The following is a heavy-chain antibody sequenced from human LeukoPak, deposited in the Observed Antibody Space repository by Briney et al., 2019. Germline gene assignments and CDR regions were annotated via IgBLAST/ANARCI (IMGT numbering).Heavy chain of an antibody. CDR1: GFTFSSDS. V-gene: IGHV3-21*01. J-gene: IGHJ4*02. CDR2: ISSSSSYI. D-gene: IGHD3-3*01. Sequence: GVSLRLSCAASGFTFSSDSMNWVRQAPGKGLEWVSSISSSSSYIYSAASVKGRFTISRDNAKNSLYLQMNSLRADDTAVYWCARDYIAYDPLDYWGQGTLVTVSS. CDR3: ARDYIAYDPLDY.